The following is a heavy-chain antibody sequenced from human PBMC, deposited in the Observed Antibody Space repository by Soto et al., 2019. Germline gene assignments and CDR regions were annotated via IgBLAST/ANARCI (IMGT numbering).Heavy chain of an antibody. J-gene: IGHJ5*02. CDR1: GFSVSSYA. V-gene: IGHV3-23*01. CDR2: ISGSGGST. CDR3: AKTDSSSWYLGWFDP. D-gene: IGHD6-13*01. Sequence: QPGGSLKLSCAASGFSVSSYAMSWVRQAPGKGLEWVSAISGSGGSTYYADSVKGRFTISRDNSKNTLYLQMNSLRAEDTAVYYCAKTDSSSWYLGWFDPWGQGTLVTVSS.